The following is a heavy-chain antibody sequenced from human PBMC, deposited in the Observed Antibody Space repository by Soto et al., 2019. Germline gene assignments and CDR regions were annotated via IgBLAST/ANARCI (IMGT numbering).Heavy chain of an antibody. CDR3: AKDFRSYYGSGSYVHDAFDI. CDR2: ISYDGSNK. Sequence: GGSLRLSCAASGFTFSSYGMHWVRQAPGKGLEWVAVISYDGSNKYYADSVKGRFTISRDNSKNTLYLQMNSLRAEDTAVYYCAKDFRSYYGSGSYVHDAFDIWGQGTMVTVSS. J-gene: IGHJ3*02. D-gene: IGHD3-10*01. CDR1: GFTFSSYG. V-gene: IGHV3-30*18.